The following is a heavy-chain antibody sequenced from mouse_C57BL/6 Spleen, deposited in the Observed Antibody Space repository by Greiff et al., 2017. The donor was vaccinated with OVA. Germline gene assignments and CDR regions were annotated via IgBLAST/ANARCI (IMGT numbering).Heavy chain of an antibody. V-gene: IGHV1-64*01. CDR2: IHPNSGST. CDR1: GYTFTSYW. D-gene: IGHD3-2*02. J-gene: IGHJ2*01. Sequence: VQLQQPGAELVKPGASVKLSCKASGYTFTSYWMHWVKQRPGQGLEWIGMIHPNSGSTNYNEKFKSKATLTVDKSSSTAYMQLSSLTSEDSAVYYCARRETAQVYFDYWGQGTTLTVSS. CDR3: ARRETAQVYFDY.